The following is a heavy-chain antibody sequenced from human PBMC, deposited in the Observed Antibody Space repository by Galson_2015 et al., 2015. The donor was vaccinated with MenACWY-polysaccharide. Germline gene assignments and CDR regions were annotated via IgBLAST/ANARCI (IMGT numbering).Heavy chain of an antibody. CDR2: ISGDGGST. CDR1: GFTFGDYA. J-gene: IGHJ4*02. V-gene: IGHV3-43*02. CDR3: APMEDQIDY. D-gene: IGHD3-3*01. Sequence: SLRLSCAASGFTFGDYAMHWVRQPPGKGLEWVSLISGDGGSTSYADSVKGRFTISRDNSKNSLYLQMNSLRTEDTALYYCAPMEDQIDYWGQGTLATVSS.